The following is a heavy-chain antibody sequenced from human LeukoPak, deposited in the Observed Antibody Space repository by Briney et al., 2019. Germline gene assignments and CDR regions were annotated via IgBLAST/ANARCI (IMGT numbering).Heavy chain of an antibody. J-gene: IGHJ5*02. CDR1: GFSFTSYW. D-gene: IGHD6-13*01. CDR2: IYPGDSDT. Sequence: GESLKISCKGSGFSFTSYWIAWVRQMPGKGLEWMGIIYPGDSDTRYSPSFQGQVTISADKSISTAYLQWSSLKASDTAMYYCARHATQQLDNWLDPWGQGTLVTVSS. CDR3: ARHATQQLDNWLDP. V-gene: IGHV5-51*01.